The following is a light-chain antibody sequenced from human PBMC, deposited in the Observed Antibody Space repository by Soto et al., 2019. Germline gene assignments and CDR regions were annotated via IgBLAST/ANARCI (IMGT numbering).Light chain of an antibody. J-gene: IGLJ3*02. CDR2: GNN. V-gene: IGLV1-47*01. CDR3: AVWDDSLSGVV. Sequence: QSVLTQPPSASGTPGQTVTISSSGGTSNIGTNDVSWYQHLPGTATKLLLYGNNQRPSGVPDRFSGPNSGTSASLAISGLRSDDEADYYCAVWDDSLSGVVFGGGTKVTVL. CDR1: TSNIGTND.